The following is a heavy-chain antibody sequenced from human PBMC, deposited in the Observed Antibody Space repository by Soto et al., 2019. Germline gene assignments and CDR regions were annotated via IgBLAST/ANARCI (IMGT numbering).Heavy chain of an antibody. Sequence: VQLVESGGGLVQPGGSLRLSCAASGFTFSSYSMNWVRQAPGKGLEWVSYISSSSSTIYYADSVKGRFTISRDNAKNSLYLQMNSLRAEDTAVYYCARSLTGTTSRWGQGTLVTVSS. D-gene: IGHD1-20*01. J-gene: IGHJ4*02. CDR2: ISSSSSTI. CDR3: ARSLTGTTSR. CDR1: GFTFSSYS. V-gene: IGHV3-48*01.